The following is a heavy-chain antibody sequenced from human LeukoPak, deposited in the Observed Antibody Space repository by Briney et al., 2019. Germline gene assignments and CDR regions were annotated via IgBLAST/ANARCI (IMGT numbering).Heavy chain of an antibody. CDR3: ARDYTGYFP. CDR2: IKTDGSEK. J-gene: IGHJ5*02. D-gene: IGHD3-9*01. Sequence: GGSLRLSCAASRFTFSSYWMSWVRQAPGKGLEWVANIKTDGSEKYYVDSVKGRFTISRDNAKNSLYLQMNSLRAEDTAVYYCARDYTGYFPWGQGTLVIVSS. V-gene: IGHV3-7*03. CDR1: RFTFSSYW.